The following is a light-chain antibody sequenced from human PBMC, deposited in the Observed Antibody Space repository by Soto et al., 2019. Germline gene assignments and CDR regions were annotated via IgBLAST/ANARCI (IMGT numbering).Light chain of an antibody. CDR1: QSIGNNQ. Sequence: EIVLTQSPGTLSLSPGEIATLSCSASQSIGNNQLAWYQQRPGQAPRLLIYGASSRAAGIPDRFGGSGSGTDFTLTISRLAPEDFAVYYCQQHGYLPYTFAQGTKVDIK. V-gene: IGKV3-20*01. J-gene: IGKJ2*01. CDR2: GAS. CDR3: QQHGYLPYT.